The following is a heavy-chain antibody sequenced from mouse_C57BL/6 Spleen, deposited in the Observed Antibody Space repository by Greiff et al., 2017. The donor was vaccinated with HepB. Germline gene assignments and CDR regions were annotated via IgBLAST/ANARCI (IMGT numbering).Heavy chain of an antibody. CDR1: GYTFTNYW. CDR3: ARDDGYSIDY. CDR2: IYPGGGYT. D-gene: IGHD2-3*01. Sequence: QVQLQQSGAELVRPGTSVKMSCKASGYTFTNYWIGWAKQRPGHGLEWIGDIYPGGGYTNYNEKFKGKATLTADKSSSTAYMQFSSLTSEDSAIYYCARDDGYSIDYWGQGTTLTVSS. V-gene: IGHV1-63*01. J-gene: IGHJ2*01.